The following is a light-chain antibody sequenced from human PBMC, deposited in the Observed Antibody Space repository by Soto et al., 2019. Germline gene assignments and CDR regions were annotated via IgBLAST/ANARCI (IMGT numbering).Light chain of an antibody. CDR1: QSVSSF. CDR2: DAS. CDR3: QQRSNWPPT. V-gene: IGKV3-11*01. J-gene: IGKJ4*01. Sequence: EIVLTQSPAILSLSPGKRANLSCRASQSVSSFLAWYQQRPGQAPRLLIYDASNRATGIPAKFSGSGSGTDFTLTISTLEPEDFAVYYCQQRSNWPPTFGGGTKVEIK.